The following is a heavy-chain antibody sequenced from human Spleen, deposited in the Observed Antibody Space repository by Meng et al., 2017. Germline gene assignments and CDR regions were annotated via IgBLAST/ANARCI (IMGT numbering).Heavy chain of an antibody. CDR3: ARGAYCGSDCFYYFDY. D-gene: IGHD2-21*02. CDR2: INHSGST. CDR1: GGSFSGYY. V-gene: IGHV4-34*01. J-gene: IGHJ4*02. Sequence: GSLRLSCAVYGGSFSGYYWSWIRQPPGKGLEWIGEINHSGSTNYNPSLKSRVTISVDTSKNQFSLKLSSVTAADTAVYYCARGAYCGSDCFYYFDYWGQGTLVTVSS.